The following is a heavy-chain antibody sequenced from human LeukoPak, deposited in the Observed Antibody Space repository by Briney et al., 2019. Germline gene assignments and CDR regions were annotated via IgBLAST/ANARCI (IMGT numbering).Heavy chain of an antibody. CDR1: GGSISSSSYY. CDR3: ARDRGYYDSSGYKIKDFDF. Sequence: SETLSLTCTVSGGSISSSSYYWGWIRQPPGKGLEWIGSIYYSGSTYYNPSLKSRVTISVDTSKNQFSLKLSSVTAADTAVYYCARDRGYYDSSGYKIKDFDFWGQGTLATVSS. D-gene: IGHD3-22*01. CDR2: IYYSGST. V-gene: IGHV4-39*07. J-gene: IGHJ4*02.